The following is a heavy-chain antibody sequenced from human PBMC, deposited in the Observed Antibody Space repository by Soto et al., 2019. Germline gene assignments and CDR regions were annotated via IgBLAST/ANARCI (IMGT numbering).Heavy chain of an antibody. Sequence: GGSLRLSCVASRFTFTSYAMSWVRQAPGKGLEWVAAISASGGATIHADSVKGRLTISRDNSKNTLYLQMNSLRAEDTAVYYCDKDVAGRFLFRGALHFCGPGTKVTV. V-gene: IGHV3-23*01. CDR1: RFTFTSYA. CDR2: ISASGGAT. D-gene: IGHD2-21*01. J-gene: IGHJ6*02. CDR3: DKDVAGRFLFRGALHF.